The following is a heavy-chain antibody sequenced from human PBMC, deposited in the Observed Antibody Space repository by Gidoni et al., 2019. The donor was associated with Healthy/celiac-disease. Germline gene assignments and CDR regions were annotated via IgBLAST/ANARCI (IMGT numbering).Heavy chain of an antibody. D-gene: IGHD5-18*01. V-gene: IGHV3-30*04. Sequence: QVQLVESGGGVVQPGRSLRLSCSASGFTFSRYAMHWVRQAPGKGLEWVAVISYDGSNKYYADSVKGRFTISRDNSKNTLYLQMNSLRAEDTAVYYCARVGYSYGYIPDYWGQGTLVTVSS. CDR3: ARVGYSYGYIPDY. J-gene: IGHJ4*02. CDR1: GFTFSRYA. CDR2: ISYDGSNK.